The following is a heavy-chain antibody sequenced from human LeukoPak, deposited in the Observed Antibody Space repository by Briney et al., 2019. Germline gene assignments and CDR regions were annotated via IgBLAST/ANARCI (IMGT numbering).Heavy chain of an antibody. CDR3: AREGRPSYINYYYGMDV. D-gene: IGHD1-1*01. CDR1: GGTFSSYA. Sequence: GASVKVSCKASGGTFSSYAISWVRQAPGQGLEWMGRIIPILGIANYAQKFQGRVTITADKSTSTAYMELSSLRSEDTAVYYCAREGRPSYINYYYGMDVWGQGTTVPVSS. J-gene: IGHJ6*02. CDR2: IIPILGIA. V-gene: IGHV1-69*04.